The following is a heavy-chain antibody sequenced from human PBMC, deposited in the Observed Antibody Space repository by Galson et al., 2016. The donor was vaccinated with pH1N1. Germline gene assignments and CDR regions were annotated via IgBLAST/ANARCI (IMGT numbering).Heavy chain of an antibody. CDR3: ARGSNYAFEI. CDR2: ILADGSDN. Sequence: SLRLSSAPSTFSLSRYGMDWVRQAPGKGLEWVAFILADGSDNYYSDSVKGRFTLSRDSSKNTLYLQMNSLRPEDRAVYFCARGSNYAFEIWGQGTMVTVSS. V-gene: IGHV3-30*02. CDR1: TFSLSRYG. J-gene: IGHJ3*02.